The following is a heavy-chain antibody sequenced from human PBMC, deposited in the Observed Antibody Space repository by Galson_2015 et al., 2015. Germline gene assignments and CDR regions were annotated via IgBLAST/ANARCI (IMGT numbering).Heavy chain of an antibody. Sequence: PLSLTCTVSGGSISSGGYYWSWIRQHPGKGLEWIGYIYYSGSTYYNPSLKSRVTISVDTSKNQFSLKLSSVTAADTAVYYCARPLRITMVRGVIRAGAFDIWGQGTMVTVSS. D-gene: IGHD3-10*01. J-gene: IGHJ3*02. CDR3: ARPLRITMVRGVIRAGAFDI. V-gene: IGHV4-31*03. CDR2: IYYSGST. CDR1: GGSISSGGYY.